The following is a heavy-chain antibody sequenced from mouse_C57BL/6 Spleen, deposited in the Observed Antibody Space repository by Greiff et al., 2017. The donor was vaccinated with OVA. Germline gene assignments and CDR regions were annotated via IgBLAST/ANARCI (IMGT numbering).Heavy chain of an antibody. CDR3: AREGNYYGPPAEDDAMDY. D-gene: IGHD1-1*01. Sequence: QVQLQQPGAELVKPGASVKMSCKASGYTFTSYWITWVKQRPGQGLEWIGDIYTGSGSPNNNEKLKSKATLTVDTSSSTAYMQLSSLTSEGSAVYYCAREGNYYGPPAEDDAMDYWGQGTSVTVSS. J-gene: IGHJ4*01. V-gene: IGHV1-55*01. CDR2: IYTGSGSP. CDR1: GYTFTSYW.